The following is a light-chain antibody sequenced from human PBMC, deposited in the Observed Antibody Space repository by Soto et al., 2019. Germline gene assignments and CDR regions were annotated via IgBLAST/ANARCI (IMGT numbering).Light chain of an antibody. J-gene: IGKJ4*01. CDR2: AAS. Sequence: DIHMTQSPPSLSASVGDRVTITCRASENIGKFVNWYQQKPGKAPKHLIYAASFVLSGVPSRFSANGSGTDFTLTISSLQPEDFATYFCQHTHSSFGTFGGGTKVDIK. CDR3: QHTHSSFGT. V-gene: IGKV1-39*01. CDR1: ENIGKF.